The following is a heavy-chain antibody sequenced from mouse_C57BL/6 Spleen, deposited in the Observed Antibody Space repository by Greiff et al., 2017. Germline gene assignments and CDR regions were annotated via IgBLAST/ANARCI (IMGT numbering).Heavy chain of an antibody. Sequence: QVHVKQPGAELVRPGSSVKLSCKASGYTFTSYWMDWVKQRPGQGLEWIGNIYPSDSETHYNQKFKDKATLTVDKSSSTAYMQLSSLTSEDSAVYYCARIERDYFDYWGQGTTLTVSS. CDR2: IYPSDSET. CDR3: ARIERDYFDY. V-gene: IGHV1-61*01. J-gene: IGHJ2*01. CDR1: GYTFTSYW.